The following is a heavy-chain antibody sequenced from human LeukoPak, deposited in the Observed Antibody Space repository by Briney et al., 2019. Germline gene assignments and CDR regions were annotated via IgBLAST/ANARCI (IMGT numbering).Heavy chain of an antibody. Sequence: PGGSLRLSCAASVSTFSIYAMHWVRQAPGKGLEWVAVISYDGSDKYYADSVKGRFTISRDNSKSALYLQMNSLRAEDTAVYYCARVSVPGRSRSYSPHGDYYYYMDVWGKGTTVTVSS. CDR2: ISYDGSDK. V-gene: IGHV3-30-3*01. J-gene: IGHJ6*03. CDR1: VSTFSIYA. CDR3: ARVSVPGRSRSYSPHGDYYYYMDV. D-gene: IGHD1-26*01.